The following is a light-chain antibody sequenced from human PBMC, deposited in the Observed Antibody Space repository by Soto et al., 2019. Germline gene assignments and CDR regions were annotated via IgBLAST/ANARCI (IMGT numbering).Light chain of an antibody. CDR3: QQYNNWPMYT. CDR1: QSAGNN. Sequence: EIVMTQAPATLSASPGERATLSCRASQSAGNNLAWYQQKPGQAPRLLIYDASTRATGVPARLSGSGSGAEVTLTISSLQSEDFAVYYCQQYNNWPMYTFGQGNKLEI. V-gene: IGKV3-15*01. J-gene: IGKJ2*01. CDR2: DAS.